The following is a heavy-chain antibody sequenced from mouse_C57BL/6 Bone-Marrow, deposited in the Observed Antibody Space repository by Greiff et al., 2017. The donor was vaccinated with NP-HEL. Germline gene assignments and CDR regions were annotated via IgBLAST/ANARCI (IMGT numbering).Heavy chain of an antibody. Sequence: EVQTQQAGAERVRPGASVKLSCTASGQKRKKKERKRGKERKEKGREGRGRREEGNGNTKYAPKFQGKATITADTSSNTAYLQLSSLTSEDTAIYYCARSRDYWGRGTTLTVTS. CDR2: REEGNGNT. CDR3: ARSRDY. CDR1: GQKRKKKE. V-gene: IGHV14-3*01. J-gene: IGHJ2*01.